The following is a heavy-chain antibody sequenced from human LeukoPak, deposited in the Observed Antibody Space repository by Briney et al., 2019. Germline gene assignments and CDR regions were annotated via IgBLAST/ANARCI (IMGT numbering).Heavy chain of an antibody. CDR2: IYYSGST. CDR3: ARSRAGWELLRVDY. CDR1: GGSISSYY. V-gene: IGHV4-59*01. J-gene: IGHJ4*02. Sequence: SETLSLTCTVSGGSISSYYWRWIRQPPGKGLEWIGYIYYSGSTNYNPSLKSRVTISVDTSKNQFSLKLSSVTAADTAVYYCARSRAGWELLRVDYWGQGTLVTVSS. D-gene: IGHD1-26*01.